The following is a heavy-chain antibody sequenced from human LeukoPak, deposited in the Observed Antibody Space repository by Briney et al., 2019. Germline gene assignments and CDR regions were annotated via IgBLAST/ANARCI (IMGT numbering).Heavy chain of an antibody. D-gene: IGHD3-3*01. V-gene: IGHV3-30*02. CDR3: AGCYDFWSGYFDRGAFDI. CDR1: GFSLSSHG. J-gene: IGHJ3*02. CDR2: IQDNECHI. Sequence: PGGSLRLSCAAFGFSLSSHGMHWVRQAPGKGLEWVAFIQDNECHIYYADSVKGRFTISRDNSKNTVYLEMDSLRAEDTAVYYCAGCYDFWSGYFDRGAFDIWGQGTMVTVSS.